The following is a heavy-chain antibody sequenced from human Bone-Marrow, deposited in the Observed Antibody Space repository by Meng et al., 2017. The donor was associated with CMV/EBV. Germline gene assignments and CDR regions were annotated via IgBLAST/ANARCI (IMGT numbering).Heavy chain of an antibody. Sequence: GGSLRLSCQGSGYSFTSYWIGWVRQMPGKGLEWMGIIYPGDSDTRYSPSFQGQVTISADKSISTAYLQWSSLKASDTAMYYCARTRVVPAAMEFDYWGQGTLVTVSS. CDR3: ARTRVVPAAMEFDY. CDR2: IYPGDSDT. CDR1: GYSFTSYW. J-gene: IGHJ4*02. V-gene: IGHV5-51*01. D-gene: IGHD2-2*01.